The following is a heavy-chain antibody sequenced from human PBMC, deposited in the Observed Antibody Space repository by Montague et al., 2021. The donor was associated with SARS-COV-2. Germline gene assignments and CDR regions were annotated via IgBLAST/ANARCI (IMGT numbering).Heavy chain of an antibody. V-gene: IGHV2-5*02. Sequence: PALVTPTQTLTLTCTFSGFSLSTSGVGVGWIRQPPGKALEWLALIYWDDDKRYSPSLKSRLTITKDTSKNQVVLTMTNMDPVDTATYYCAHIQSSGWWGDWFDPWGQGTLVTVSS. CDR2: IYWDDDK. CDR3: AHIQSSGWWGDWFDP. J-gene: IGHJ5*02. D-gene: IGHD6-19*01. CDR1: GFSLSTSGVG.